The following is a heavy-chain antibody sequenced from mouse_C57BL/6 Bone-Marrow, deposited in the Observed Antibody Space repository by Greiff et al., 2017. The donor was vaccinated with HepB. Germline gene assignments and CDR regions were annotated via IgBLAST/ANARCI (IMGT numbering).Heavy chain of an antibody. CDR2: IYPRSGNT. J-gene: IGHJ2*01. CDR1: GYTFTSYG. V-gene: IGHV1-81*01. D-gene: IGHD2-1*01. Sequence: QVQLQQSGAELARPGASVKLSCKASGYTFTSYGISWVKQRTGQGLEWIGEIYPRSGNTYYNEKFKGKATLTADKSSSTAYMELRSLTSEDSAVYFCARDGNGGYYFDYWGQGTTLTVSS. CDR3: ARDGNGGYYFDY.